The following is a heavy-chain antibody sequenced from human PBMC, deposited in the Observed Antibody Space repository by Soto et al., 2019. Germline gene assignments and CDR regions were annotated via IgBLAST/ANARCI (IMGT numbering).Heavy chain of an antibody. V-gene: IGHV3-23*01. J-gene: IGHJ4*02. CDR3: AKDLGYCSTSSCRPQFFDY. CDR1: GFTFSSYA. D-gene: IGHD2-2*01. CDR2: ISGSSSSST. Sequence: GGSLRLSCAASGFTFSSYAMSWVRQAPGKGLEWVSGISGSSSSSTYYAESVKGRFTISRDNSWDTLYLQVNSLRAEDTAVYYCAKDLGYCSTSSCRPQFFDYWGLGTLVTVSS.